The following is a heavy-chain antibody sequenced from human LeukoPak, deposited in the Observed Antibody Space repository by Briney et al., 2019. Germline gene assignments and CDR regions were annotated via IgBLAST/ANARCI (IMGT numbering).Heavy chain of an antibody. D-gene: IGHD5-18*01. CDR1: GFTFSRYS. Sequence: GGSLRLSCAASGFTFSRYSMNWVRQAPGKGLEWVSSISDSSTYIYYTDSVKSRFTISRDNAKNSLYLQMNSLRADDAAVYYCAREPTSMGSDYWGQGTLVTVSS. CDR2: ISDSSTYI. V-gene: IGHV3-21*01. J-gene: IGHJ4*02. CDR3: AREPTSMGSDY.